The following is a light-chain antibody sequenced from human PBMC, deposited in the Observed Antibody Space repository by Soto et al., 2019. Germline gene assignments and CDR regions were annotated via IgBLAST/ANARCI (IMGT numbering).Light chain of an antibody. CDR2: GAS. CDR1: QSVSSNY. V-gene: IGKV3-20*01. Sequence: EIVMTQSPATLSLSPGQRATPSCRASQSVSSNYLAWYQQKPGQAPRLLIHGASSRATAIPDRFSGSGSGTDFTLTISRLEPEDFAMYYCQQYGTSPQTFGQGTKVDIK. CDR3: QQYGTSPQT. J-gene: IGKJ2*01.